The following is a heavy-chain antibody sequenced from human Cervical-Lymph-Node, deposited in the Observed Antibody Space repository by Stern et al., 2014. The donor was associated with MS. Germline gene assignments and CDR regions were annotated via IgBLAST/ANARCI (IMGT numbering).Heavy chain of an antibody. V-gene: IGHV4-4*02. J-gene: IGHJ3*01. CDR2: IFPSGSP. CDR1: GGSVTSGNW. CDR3: ARLGRVCSGGSCHDFGAFDV. D-gene: IGHD2-15*01. Sequence: QLQLQESGPGLVKPSGTLSLTCAVSGGSVTSGNWGTWVRQSPGKGLEWIGEIFPSGSPNYNPSLKSRVTISVDTSKDQFSLKLRSATAADTAVYYCARLGRVCSGGSCHDFGAFDVWGQGTMVTVSS.